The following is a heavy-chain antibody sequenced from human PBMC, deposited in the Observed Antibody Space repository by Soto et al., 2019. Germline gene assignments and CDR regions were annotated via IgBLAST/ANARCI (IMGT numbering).Heavy chain of an antibody. CDR3: ARPYSSSGEGFDY. D-gene: IGHD6-13*01. V-gene: IGHV4-4*02. CDR2: IYHSGST. CDR1: GGSISSSNW. Sequence: SETLSLTCAVSGGSISSSNWWSWVRQPPGKGLEWIGEIYHSGSTNYNPSLKSRVTISVDKSKNQFSLKLSSVTAADTAVYYCARPYSSSGEGFDYWGQGTLVTVSS. J-gene: IGHJ4*02.